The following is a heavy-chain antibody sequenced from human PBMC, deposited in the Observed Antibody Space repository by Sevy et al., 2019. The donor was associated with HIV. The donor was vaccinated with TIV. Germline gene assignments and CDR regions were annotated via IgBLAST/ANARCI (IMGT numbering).Heavy chain of an antibody. CDR2: IYGSGST. Sequence: SETLSLTCIVSGGSISLYYWSWIRQPAGKGLEWIGHIYGSGSTSYNPSLKSRVTMSVDTSQNQISLKLTSVTAADTAVYYCAREAKLGAPLGYWGQGTLVTVSS. CDR1: GGSISLYY. V-gene: IGHV4-4*07. J-gene: IGHJ4*02. CDR3: AREAKLGAPLGY. D-gene: IGHD3-16*01.